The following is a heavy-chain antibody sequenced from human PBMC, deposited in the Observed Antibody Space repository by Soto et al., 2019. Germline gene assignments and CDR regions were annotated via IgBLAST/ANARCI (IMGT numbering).Heavy chain of an antibody. CDR1: GFVFSAYW. CDR3: ARDFYGGYTYGPGDY. D-gene: IGHD5-18*01. CDR2: IHGDGGKI. J-gene: IGHJ4*02. V-gene: IGHV3-7*01. Sequence: GGSLRLSCAASGFVFSAYWIIFVRHAPLKWLEWVANIHGDGGKIYYVDSVKGRFTISRDNAKRSLYLQMNSLRAEDTAVYYCARDFYGGYTYGPGDYWGQGALVTVSS.